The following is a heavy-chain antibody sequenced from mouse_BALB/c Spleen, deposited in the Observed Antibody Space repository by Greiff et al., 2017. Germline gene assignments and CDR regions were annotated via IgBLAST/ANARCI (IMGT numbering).Heavy chain of an antibody. CDR1: GFNIKDTY. CDR3: ARLGSSGPYYYAMDY. J-gene: IGHJ4*01. Sequence: EVQLQQSGAELVKPGASVQLSCTASGFNIKDTYMHWVKQRPEQGLEWIGRIDPANGNTKYDPKFQGKATITADTSSNTAYLQLSSLTSEDTAVYYCARLGSSGPYYYAMDYWGQGTSVTVSS. D-gene: IGHD3-1*01. CDR2: IDPANGNT. V-gene: IGHV14-3*02.